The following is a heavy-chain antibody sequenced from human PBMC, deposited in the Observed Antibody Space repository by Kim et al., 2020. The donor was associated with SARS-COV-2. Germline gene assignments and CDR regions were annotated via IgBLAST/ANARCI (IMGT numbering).Heavy chain of an antibody. CDR3: ARQGRLVTGTTGPQYYYGMEV. D-gene: IGHD1-7*01. CDR1: GYSFTSYW. J-gene: IGHJ6*02. Sequence: GESLKISCKCSGYSFTSYWIGWVRQMPGKGLEWMGIIYPGDSDTRYSPSFQGQVTISADKSISTAYLQWSSLKASDTAMYYCARQGRLVTGTTGPQYYYGMEVWSQGTTVTVSS. V-gene: IGHV5-51*01. CDR2: IYPGDSDT.